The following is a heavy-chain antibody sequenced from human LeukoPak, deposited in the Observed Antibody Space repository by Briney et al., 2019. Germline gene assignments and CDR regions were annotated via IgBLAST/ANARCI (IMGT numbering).Heavy chain of an antibody. D-gene: IGHD3-3*01. CDR1: GFTFSSYA. CDR2: ISYDGSNK. J-gene: IGHJ4*02. CDR3: ASIYDFWSGYYFPRLLPSDY. Sequence: PGGSLRLSCAASGFTFSSYAMHWVRQAPGKGLEWVAVISYDGSNKYYADSVKGRFTISRDNSKNTLYLQMNSLRAEDTAVYYCASIYDFWSGYYFPRLLPSDYWGQGTLVTVSS. V-gene: IGHV3-30*04.